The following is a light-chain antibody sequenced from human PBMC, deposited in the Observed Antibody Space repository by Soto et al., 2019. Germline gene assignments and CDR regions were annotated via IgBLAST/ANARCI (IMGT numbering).Light chain of an antibody. J-gene: IGLJ3*02. Sequence: QPVLTQPPSVSGAPGQRVTISCTGSSSNIGTGYDVHWYQQLPGTAPNLLIYGNTNRPSGVPDRFSGSKSGTSASLTITGLQAEDEADYYCQSWDSSLSGVVFGGGTKLTVL. CDR1: SSNIGTGYD. V-gene: IGLV1-40*01. CDR2: GNT. CDR3: QSWDSSLSGVV.